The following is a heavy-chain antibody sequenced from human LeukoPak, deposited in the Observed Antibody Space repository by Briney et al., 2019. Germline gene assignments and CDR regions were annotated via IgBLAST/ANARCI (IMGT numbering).Heavy chain of an antibody. CDR3: ARRKTTVTYYYYYYMDV. D-gene: IGHD4-17*01. Sequence: GGSLRLSCAASGFTFSDYSMNWVRQAPGKGLEWISYISSSGDNIYYADSVKGRFTISRDNAKSSLYLQMNSLRAEDTAVYYCARRKTTVTYYYYYYMDVWGKGTTVTVSS. J-gene: IGHJ6*03. V-gene: IGHV3-48*01. CDR1: GFTFSDYS. CDR2: ISSSGDNI.